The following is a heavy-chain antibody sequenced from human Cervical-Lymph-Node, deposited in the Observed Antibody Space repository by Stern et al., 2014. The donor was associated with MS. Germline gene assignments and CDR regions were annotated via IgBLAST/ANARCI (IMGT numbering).Heavy chain of an antibody. Sequence: EVQLVESGGDLVQPGGSLRLSCAASGFAFSYYGMSWVRQVPGKGLQWVATLNPNGKNTHYADSVEGRFAISRDISKSTLYLQMNSLTAEDTATYYCAADPSTGGGPWGQGTLVTVSS. J-gene: IGHJ4*02. V-gene: IGHV3-23*04. D-gene: IGHD1-1*01. CDR3: AADPSTGGGP. CDR2: LNPNGKNT. CDR1: GFAFSYYG.